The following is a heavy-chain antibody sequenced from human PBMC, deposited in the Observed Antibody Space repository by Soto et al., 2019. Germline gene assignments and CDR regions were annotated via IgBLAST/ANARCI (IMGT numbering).Heavy chain of an antibody. D-gene: IGHD2-21*02. V-gene: IGHV4-59*01. J-gene: IGHJ6*02. CDR3: GRDLWGYCGTDCYPLDV. Sequence: PSETLSLTCTVSGGSISGYYWSWIRQPPGMGLEWIGYMYNTGSPVYNPSFKSRVTISVDTSKNQFSLKLNSVTAADTAVYYCGRDLWGYCGTDCYPLDVWGQGTTVTVSS. CDR2: MYNTGSP. CDR1: GGSISGYY.